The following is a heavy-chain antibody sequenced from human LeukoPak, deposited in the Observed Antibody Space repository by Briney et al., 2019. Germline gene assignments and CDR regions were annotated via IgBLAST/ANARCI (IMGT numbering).Heavy chain of an antibody. J-gene: IGHJ4*02. CDR2: VSYDGSNK. V-gene: IGHV3-30-3*01. Sequence: PGGSLRLSCAASGFTFSSYAMHWVRQAPGKGLEGVAVVSYDGSNKYYADSVKGRFTISRDNSKNTLYLQMNSLRAEDTAVYYCARPTGGSMIVVPLPDYWGQGTLVTVSS. D-gene: IGHD3-22*01. CDR3: ARPTGGSMIVVPLPDY. CDR1: GFTFSSYA.